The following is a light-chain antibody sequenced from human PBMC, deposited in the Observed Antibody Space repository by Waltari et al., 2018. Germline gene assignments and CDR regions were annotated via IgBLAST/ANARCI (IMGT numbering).Light chain of an antibody. CDR3: LHHNSYPWT. CDR2: AAS. CDR1: QGISSY. J-gene: IGKJ1*01. V-gene: IGKV1-17*01. Sequence: DIQMTQSPSSLSASVGDTVTITCRASQGISSYLNWFRQKPGKAPKLLIYAASSLESGVPSRFSGSGSGTEFTLTISSLQPEDFAAYYCLHHNSYPWTFGQGTKVEIK.